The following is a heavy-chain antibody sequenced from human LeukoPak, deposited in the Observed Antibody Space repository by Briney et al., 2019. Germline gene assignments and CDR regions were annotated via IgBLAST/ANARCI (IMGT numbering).Heavy chain of an antibody. CDR1: GGSISSYY. CDR3: ARGYSYYTYYYYYGMDV. Sequence: SETLSLTCTVSGGSISSYYWSWIRQPAGKGLEWIGRIYTSGSTNYNPSLKSRVTISVDTSKNQFSLKLSSVTAADTAVYYCARGYSYYTYYYYYGMDVWGQGTTVTVSS. CDR2: IYTSGST. J-gene: IGHJ6*02. D-gene: IGHD5-18*01. V-gene: IGHV4-4*07.